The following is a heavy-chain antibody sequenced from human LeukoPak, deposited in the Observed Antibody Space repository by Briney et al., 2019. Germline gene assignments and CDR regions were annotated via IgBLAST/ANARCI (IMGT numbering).Heavy chain of an antibody. CDR3: AKSTRAVMAMMDV. J-gene: IGHJ6*04. V-gene: IGHV3-21*01. D-gene: IGHD3-16*01. CDR2: ISSRSTYI. Sequence: GGSLRLSCAASGFTFSNAWMNWVRQAPGKGLEWVSSISSRSTYIYHADSVKGRFTISRDNAKNSLFLQMNSLRAEDTAVYFCAKSTRAVMAMMDVWGKGTTVTVSS. CDR1: GFTFSNAW.